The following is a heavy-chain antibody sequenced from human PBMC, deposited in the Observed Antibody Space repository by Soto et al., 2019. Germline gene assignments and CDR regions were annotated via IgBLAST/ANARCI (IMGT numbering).Heavy chain of an antibody. CDR2: IYYSGST. CDR1: DGSISSYY. CDR3: ARVHVTGTTGSAWFDT. D-gene: IGHD1-7*01. J-gene: IGHJ5*02. Sequence: ETLSLTCTVSDGSISSYYWSWIRQPPGEGLEWIGYIYYSGSTNYNPSLKSRVTISVDTSKNQFSLKLSSVTAADTAVYYCARVHVTGTTGSAWFDTWRQGTLVTLSS. V-gene: IGHV4-59*01.